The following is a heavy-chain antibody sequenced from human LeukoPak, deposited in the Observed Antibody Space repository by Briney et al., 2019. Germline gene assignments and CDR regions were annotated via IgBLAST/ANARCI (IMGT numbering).Heavy chain of an antibody. V-gene: IGHV1-18*01. D-gene: IGHD3-10*01. CDR3: ARDANRITMVRGVIRFDY. J-gene: IGHJ4*02. CDR2: ISAYNGNT. Sequence: GASVKVSCKASGYTFTSYGISWVRQAPGKGLEWMGWISAYNGNTNYAQKLQGRVTMTTDTSTSTAYMELRSLRSDDTAVYYCARDANRITMVRGVIRFDYWGQGTLVTVSS. CDR1: GYTFTSYG.